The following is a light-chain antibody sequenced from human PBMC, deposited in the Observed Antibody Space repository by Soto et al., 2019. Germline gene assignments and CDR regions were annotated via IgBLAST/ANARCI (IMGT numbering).Light chain of an antibody. V-gene: IGKV1-5*01. CDR2: DAS. Sequence: DIQMTQSPSTLSASVGDRVTITCRASQSISSWLAWYQQKPGKAPTVLIYDASSLESGVPSRFSGSGSGTEFSLTISSLQPDDFATYYCQQYNNYWTFGQGTRVEIK. J-gene: IGKJ1*01. CDR1: QSISSW. CDR3: QQYNNYWT.